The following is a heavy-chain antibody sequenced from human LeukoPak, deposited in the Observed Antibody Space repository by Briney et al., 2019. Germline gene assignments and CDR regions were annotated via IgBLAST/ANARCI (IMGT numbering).Heavy chain of an antibody. Sequence: ASVKVSCEASGYTFTSYDINWVRQATGQGLEWMGWMNPNSGNTGYAQKFQGRVTMTRNTSISTAYMELSSLRSEDTAVYYCARGKDYDSSGYYYDAFDIWGQGTMVTVSS. D-gene: IGHD3-22*01. CDR3: ARGKDYDSSGYYYDAFDI. CDR2: MNPNSGNT. J-gene: IGHJ3*02. CDR1: GYTFTSYD. V-gene: IGHV1-8*01.